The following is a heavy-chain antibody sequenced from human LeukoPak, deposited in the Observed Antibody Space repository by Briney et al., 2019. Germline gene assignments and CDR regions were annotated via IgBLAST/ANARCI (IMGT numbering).Heavy chain of an antibody. CDR1: GGSFSGYY. V-gene: IGHV4-34*01. J-gene: IGHJ4*02. Sequence: SETLSLTCAVYGGSFSGYYWSWIRQSPGKGLEWIGEINHSGSTNYNPSLKSRVTISVDTSKNQFSLKLTSVTAADTAVYYCAILNYGDSDRYFDYWGQGTLVTVSS. CDR3: AILNYGDSDRYFDY. CDR2: INHSGST. D-gene: IGHD4-17*01.